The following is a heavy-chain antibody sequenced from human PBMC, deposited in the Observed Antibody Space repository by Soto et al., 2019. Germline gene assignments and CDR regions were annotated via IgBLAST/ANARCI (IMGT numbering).Heavy chain of an antibody. CDR3: TKGYSGLHVYALDV. V-gene: IGHV3-72*01. CDR1: GFSFSDHY. D-gene: IGHD5-12*01. Sequence: PGGSLRLSCVGSGFSFSDHYIDWVRQAPGKGLEWVGRCANKANGYSTEYAASVIGRFTISRDDSKNSLYLQMSSLKIEDTAMYSCTKGYSGLHVYALDVW. J-gene: IGHJ3*01. CDR2: CANKANGYST.